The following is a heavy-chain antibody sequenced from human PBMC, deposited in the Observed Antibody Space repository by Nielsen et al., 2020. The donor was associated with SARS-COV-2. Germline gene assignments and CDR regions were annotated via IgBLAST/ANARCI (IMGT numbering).Heavy chain of an antibody. J-gene: IGHJ4*02. CDR3: ARGIVVVPAAHSFDY. CDR2: ISSSSSYT. CDR1: GFTFSDYY. D-gene: IGHD2-2*01. Sequence: GESLKISCAASGFTFSDYYMSWIRQAPGKGLEWVSYISSSSSYTNYADSVKGRFTISRDNAKNTLYLQMNSLRAEDTAVYYCARGIVVVPAAHSFDYWGQGALVTVSS. V-gene: IGHV3-11*06.